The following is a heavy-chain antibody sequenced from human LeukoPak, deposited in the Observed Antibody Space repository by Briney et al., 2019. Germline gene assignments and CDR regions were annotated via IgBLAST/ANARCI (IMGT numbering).Heavy chain of an antibody. CDR2: IYYTGGT. CDR1: GGSIGSGY. CDR3: AKYGNSGWVIDN. D-gene: IGHD6-19*01. V-gene: IGHV4-59*08. Sequence: ASETLSLTCTVSGGSIGSGYWTWIRQPPGRGLEYIGYIYYTGGTNYNPSLKRRVTISVDTSKNQFSLKLSSVTAADTAVYFCAKYGNSGWVIDNWGQGTLVTVSS. J-gene: IGHJ4*02.